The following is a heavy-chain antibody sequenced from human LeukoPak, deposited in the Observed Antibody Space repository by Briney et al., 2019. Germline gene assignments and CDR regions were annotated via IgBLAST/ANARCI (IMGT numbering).Heavy chain of an antibody. CDR2: IKGDGSDK. V-gene: IGHV3-7*01. CDR3: ARDRGFDNFDY. CDR1: GFSFSTYW. Sequence: VGSPRLSCAASGFSFSTYWMSSVRQAPGEGLEWVANIKGDGSDKNYVDSVKGRFTIARDNAKNYVYLQMKSLRAEDTAVYYCARDRGFDNFDYWGQGTLVTVSS. J-gene: IGHJ4*02. D-gene: IGHD3-9*01.